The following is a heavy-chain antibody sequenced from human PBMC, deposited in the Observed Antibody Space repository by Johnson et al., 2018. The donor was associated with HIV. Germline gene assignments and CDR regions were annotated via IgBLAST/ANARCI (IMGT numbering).Heavy chain of an antibody. CDR3: AKDQYCGGDCYPDAFDI. CDR2: ISFDGANT. J-gene: IGHJ3*02. CDR1: GFTFSSYA. V-gene: IGHV3-30*04. D-gene: IGHD2-21*02. Sequence: QMLLVESGGGVVQPGRSLRLSCAASGFTFSSYAMHWVRQAPGKGLEWVAVISFDGANTYYADSVKGRFTISRDNSKNTLYLQMNSLRVEDTAVYYCAKDQYCGGDCYPDAFDIWGQGTMVTVSS.